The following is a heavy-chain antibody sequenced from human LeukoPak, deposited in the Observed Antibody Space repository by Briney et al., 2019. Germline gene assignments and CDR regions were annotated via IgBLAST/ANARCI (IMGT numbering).Heavy chain of an antibody. CDR1: GYTFTGYY. CDR2: INPNSGGT. D-gene: IGHD2-21*02. J-gene: IGHJ4*02. V-gene: IGHV1-2*06. Sequence: GASVKVSCKASGYTFTGYYMHWVRQAPGQGLEWMGRINPNSGGTNYAQKFQGRVTMTRDASISTAYMELSRLKSDDTAVYYCARDRALVVLTANDVGDFWGQGTLVTVSS. CDR3: ARDRALVVLTANDVGDF.